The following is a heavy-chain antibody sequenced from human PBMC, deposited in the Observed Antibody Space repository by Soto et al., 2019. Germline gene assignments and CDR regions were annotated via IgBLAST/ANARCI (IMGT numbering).Heavy chain of an antibody. CDR2: INAGNGNT. D-gene: IGHD2-2*01. CDR3: AREFIVVVPAALGVGFLDY. Sequence: GASVKVSCKASGYTFTSYAMHWVRQAPGQRLDWMGWINAGNGNTKYSQKFQGRVTITRDTSASTAYMELNSLRSEDTAVYYCAREFIVVVPAALGVGFLDYWGQGTLVTVSS. J-gene: IGHJ4*02. V-gene: IGHV1-3*01. CDR1: GYTFTSYA.